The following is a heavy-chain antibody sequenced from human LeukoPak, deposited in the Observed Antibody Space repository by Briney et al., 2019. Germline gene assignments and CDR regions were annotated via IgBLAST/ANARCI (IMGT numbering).Heavy chain of an antibody. J-gene: IGHJ6*04. CDR1: GYTFTTYP. Sequence: GASVKVSCKASGYTFTTYPMNWVRQAPGQGLEWMGWINTNTGNPKYAQGFTGRFVFSLDTSVSTAYLQINSLKPEDTAVYFCARVESHGSLGVWGNGTTVTVSS. D-gene: IGHD5-24*01. CDR2: INTNTGNP. CDR3: ARVESHGSLGV. V-gene: IGHV7-4-1*02.